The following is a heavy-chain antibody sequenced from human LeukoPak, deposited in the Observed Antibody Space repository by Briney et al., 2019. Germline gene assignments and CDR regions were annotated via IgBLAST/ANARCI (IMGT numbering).Heavy chain of an antibody. Sequence: SETLSLTCTVSGGSISSYYWSWIRQPPGKGLEWIGYIYYSGSTNYNPSLKSRVTISVDTSKNQFSLKLSSVTAADTAVYYCARERVTMVRGYYYYMDVWGKGTTVTISS. D-gene: IGHD3-10*01. J-gene: IGHJ6*03. CDR2: IYYSGST. CDR3: ARERVTMVRGYYYYMDV. CDR1: GGSISSYY. V-gene: IGHV4-59*12.